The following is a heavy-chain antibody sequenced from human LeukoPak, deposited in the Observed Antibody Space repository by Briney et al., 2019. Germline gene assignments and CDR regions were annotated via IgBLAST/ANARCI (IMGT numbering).Heavy chain of an antibody. J-gene: IGHJ4*02. Sequence: GGSLRLSCAASGFTFSTYSMSWVRQAPGKGLGWVSAIRSGGENTYYADSVRGRFTISRDNSRGTLSLQMNSLRAEDTAVYFCAILSWDGRGSFYWGQGTLVTVSS. D-gene: IGHD2/OR15-2a*01. V-gene: IGHV3-23*01. CDR1: GFTFSTYS. CDR3: AILSWDGRGSFY. CDR2: IRSGGENT.